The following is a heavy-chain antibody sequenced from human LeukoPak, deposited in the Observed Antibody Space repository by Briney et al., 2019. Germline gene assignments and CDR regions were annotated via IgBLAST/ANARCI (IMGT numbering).Heavy chain of an antibody. J-gene: IGHJ3*02. CDR3: ARARAFDI. CDR2: ISHSSGYI. Sequence: GGSLRLSCVASGFIFSSYSMNWVRQAPGKGLEWVSSISHSSGYIYYADSVKGRFTISRDNAENSLYLQMDSLRAEDTAVYYCARARAFDIWGQGTMVTVSS. CDR1: GFIFSSYS. V-gene: IGHV3-21*01.